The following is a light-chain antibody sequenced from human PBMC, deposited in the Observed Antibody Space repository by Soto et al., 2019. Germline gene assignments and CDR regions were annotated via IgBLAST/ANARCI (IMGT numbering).Light chain of an antibody. CDR1: RSDIGSYNY. Sequence: QSVLTQPASVSGSPGQSITISCSGTRSDIGSYNYVAWYRQFPGKTPKILIYGVSNRPSGVSSRFSGSKSGNTASLTISGLQAEDEADYYCSSYTSSRTLFGTGTKVTVL. CDR3: SSYTSSRTL. J-gene: IGLJ1*01. CDR2: GVS. V-gene: IGLV2-14*01.